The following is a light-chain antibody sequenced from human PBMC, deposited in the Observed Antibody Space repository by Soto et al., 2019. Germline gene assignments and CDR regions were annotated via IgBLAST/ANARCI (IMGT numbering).Light chain of an antibody. CDR1: QSISSW. J-gene: IGKJ1*01. CDR3: QQYNSYPT. V-gene: IGKV1-5*01. CDR2: DAS. Sequence: DIQMTQSPSTLSASVGDRVTITCRASQSISSWLAWYQQKPGKAPKLLIYDASSLESGVPSRFSGSGSGTEFTLTISSPQPDDFATYYCQQYNSYPTFGQGTKVDIK.